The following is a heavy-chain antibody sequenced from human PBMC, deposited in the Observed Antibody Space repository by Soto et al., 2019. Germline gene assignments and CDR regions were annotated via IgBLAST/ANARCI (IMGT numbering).Heavy chain of an antibody. Sequence: EVQLVESGGGLVQPGGSLRLSCEASEFTFSSYRMHRVRQAPGRGLVWVSRINNDGSSTAYADSVQCRFAISRDNAKNTLYLQMNSLRPGDTAIYYCARRGIPAADAGGWFDPCGRGTLVTVSS. CDR1: EFTFSSYR. J-gene: IGHJ5*02. CDR3: ARRGIPAADAGGWFDP. V-gene: IGHV3-74*01. D-gene: IGHD6-13*01. CDR2: INNDGSST.